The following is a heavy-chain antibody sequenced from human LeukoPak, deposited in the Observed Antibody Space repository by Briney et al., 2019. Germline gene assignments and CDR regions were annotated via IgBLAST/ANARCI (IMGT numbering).Heavy chain of an antibody. D-gene: IGHD2-2*01. Sequence: PSETLSLTCIVSGVYISSGGYYWGWIRQPPGKGLEWIGSIYHSGSTYYNPSLKSRVTMSVDTSKNQFSLKLSSVTAADTAVYYCASSVAPAATDAFDIWGQGTMVTVSS. V-gene: IGHV4-39*07. CDR2: IYHSGST. CDR3: ASSVAPAATDAFDI. CDR1: GVYISSGGYY. J-gene: IGHJ3*02.